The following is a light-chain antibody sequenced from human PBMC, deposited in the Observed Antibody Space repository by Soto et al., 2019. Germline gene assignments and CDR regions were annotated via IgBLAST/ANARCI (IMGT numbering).Light chain of an antibody. CDR1: QSVRSW. CDR2: DAS. J-gene: IGKJ4*01. Sequence: DIQMTQSPSTLSASVGDRVTITCRASQSVRSWLAWYQQKPGRAPKFLSYDASSLESGVPSRFSGSGSGTEFTLTISNLQPDDFATYYCQQYDNYPLTVGGGTKVEI. CDR3: QQYDNYPLT. V-gene: IGKV1-5*01.